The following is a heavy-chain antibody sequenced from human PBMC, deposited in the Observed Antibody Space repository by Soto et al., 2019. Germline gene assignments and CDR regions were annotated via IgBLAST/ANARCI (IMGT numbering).Heavy chain of an antibody. CDR1: GYTLTELS. CDR3: ATDFGSGSYLKYYFDY. V-gene: IGHV1-24*01. CDR2: FDPEDGET. J-gene: IGHJ4*02. Sequence: GASVKVSCKVSGYTLTELSMHWVRQAPGKGLEWMGGFDPEDGETIYAQKFQGRVTMTEDTSTDTAYMELSSLRSEDTAVYYCATDFGSGSYLKYYFDYWGQGTLVTVSS. D-gene: IGHD1-26*01.